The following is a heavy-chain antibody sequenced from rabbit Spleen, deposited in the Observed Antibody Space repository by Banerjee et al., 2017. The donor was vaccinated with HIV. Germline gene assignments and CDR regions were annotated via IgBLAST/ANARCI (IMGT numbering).Heavy chain of an antibody. CDR1: GVSFSSSYY. D-gene: IGHD1-1*01. Sequence: QSLEESGGDLVKPGASLTLTCSASGVSFSSSYYMCWVRQAPGKGLEWIACIETGSNGFTYFASWAKGRFTCSKTSSTTVTLQMTSLTVADTATYFCARGFWDGSGDVFELWGPGTLVTVS. J-gene: IGHJ4*01. CDR2: IETGSNGFT. CDR3: ARGFWDGSGDVFEL. V-gene: IGHV1S40*01.